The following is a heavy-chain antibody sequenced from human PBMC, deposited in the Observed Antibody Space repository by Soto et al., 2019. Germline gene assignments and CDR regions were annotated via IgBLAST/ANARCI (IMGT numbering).Heavy chain of an antibody. CDR3: ARRVNWSGVRGGAYYYYYFMDV. V-gene: IGHV4-59*08. D-gene: IGHD1-20*01. Sequence: SETLSLTCTVSGGSISDYYWSWIRQPPGKGLEWIGYIYYSGSTNYNPSLKSRVTISLDTSKNHFSLQLSSVTAADTAVYYCARRVNWSGVRGGAYYYYYFMDVWGKGTTVTVSS. CDR2: IYYSGST. J-gene: IGHJ6*03. CDR1: GGSISDYY.